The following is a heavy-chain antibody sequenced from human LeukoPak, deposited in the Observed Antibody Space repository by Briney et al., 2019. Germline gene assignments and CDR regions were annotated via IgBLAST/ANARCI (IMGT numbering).Heavy chain of an antibody. D-gene: IGHD5-12*01. CDR3: AKEGRPNSGGGFFDY. J-gene: IGHJ4*02. Sequence: GGSLRLSCAASGFSFSRYAMVWFRQAPGKGLEWVSTVNESGGRTYYADSVKGRFTMSRDNSRSTLYLQMNSLRAEDTAVYYCAKEGRPNSGGGFFDYWGQGTRVTVSS. CDR2: VNESGGRT. V-gene: IGHV3-23*01. CDR1: GFSFSRYA.